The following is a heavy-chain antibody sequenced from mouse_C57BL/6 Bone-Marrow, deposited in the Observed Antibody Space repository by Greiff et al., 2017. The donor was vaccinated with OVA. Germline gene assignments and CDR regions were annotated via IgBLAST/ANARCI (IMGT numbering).Heavy chain of an antibody. J-gene: IGHJ3*01. CDR1: GYTFTSYG. D-gene: IGHD1-1*01. CDR3: ARSLYYYGSSSFPY. Sequence: VQLQQSGAELARPGASVKLSCKASGYTFTSYGISWVKQRTGQGLEWIGEIYPRSGNTYYNEKFKGKATLTADKSSSTAYMELRSLTSEDSAVYFCARSLYYYGSSSFPYWGQGTLVTVSA. CDR2: IYPRSGNT. V-gene: IGHV1-81*01.